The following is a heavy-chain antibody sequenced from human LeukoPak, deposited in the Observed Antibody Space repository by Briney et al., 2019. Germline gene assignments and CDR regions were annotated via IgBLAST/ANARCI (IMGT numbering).Heavy chain of an antibody. V-gene: IGHV3-43D*04. CDR3: AKDQGYDSSGYVPD. CDR1: GFTFDDYA. D-gene: IGHD3-22*01. Sequence: GGSLRLSCAASGFTFDDYAMHWVRQAPGKGLEGVSLFSWDGGSTYYADSVKGRFTISRDNSKNSLYLQMNSLRAEDTALYYCAKDQGYDSSGYVPDWGQGTLVTVSS. J-gene: IGHJ4*02. CDR2: FSWDGGST.